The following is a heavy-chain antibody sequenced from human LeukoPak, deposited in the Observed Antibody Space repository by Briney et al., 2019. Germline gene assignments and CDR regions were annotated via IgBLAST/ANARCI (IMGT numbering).Heavy chain of an antibody. CDR2: IRAYNGDT. D-gene: IGHD3-16*01. CDR3: ARGGSTQVDY. V-gene: IGHV1-18*01. Sequence: GQGREWMGWIRAYNGDTEYVQKLQGRVTMTTDTSTSTAYMELRSLRSDDTAVYYCARGGSTQVDYWGQGTLVTVSS. J-gene: IGHJ4*02.